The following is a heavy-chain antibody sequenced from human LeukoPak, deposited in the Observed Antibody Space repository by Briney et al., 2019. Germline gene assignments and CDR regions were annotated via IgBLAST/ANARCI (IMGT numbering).Heavy chain of an antibody. D-gene: IGHD4-23*01. CDR3: ARVRHSPTVVTQSFDY. V-gene: IGHV1-69*13. CDR1: GGTFSSYA. J-gene: IGHJ4*02. CDR2: IIPIFGTA. Sequence: GASVKVSCKASGGTFSSYAISWVRQAPGQGLEWMGGIIPIFGTANYAQKFQGRVTITADESTSTAYMELSSLRSEDTAVYYCARVRHSPTVVTQSFDYWGQGTLVTVSS.